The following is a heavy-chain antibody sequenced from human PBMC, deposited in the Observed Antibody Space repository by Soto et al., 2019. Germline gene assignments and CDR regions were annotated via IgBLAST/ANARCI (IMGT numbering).Heavy chain of an antibody. J-gene: IGHJ6*02. V-gene: IGHV5-51*01. CDR3: ARHATKSSSWYQYYYYGMDV. CDR2: IYPGDSDT. Sequence: GESLKISCKGSGYSFTSYWIGWVRQMPGKGLEWMGIIYPGDSDTRYSPSFQGQVTISADKSISTAYLQWSSLKASDTAMYYCARHATKSSSWYQYYYYGMDVWGQGTTVPVSS. D-gene: IGHD6-13*01. CDR1: GYSFTSYW.